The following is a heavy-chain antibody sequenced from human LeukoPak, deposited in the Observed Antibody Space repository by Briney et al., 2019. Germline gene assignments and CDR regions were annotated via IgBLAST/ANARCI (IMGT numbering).Heavy chain of an antibody. Sequence: PSETLSLTCTVSGGSISSVGYYWRWIRQHPGKGLEWIGYIYYSGSTYYNPSLKSRVSISVDTSKNQFSLKLSSVTAADTAVYYCAREVMGAYSFDYRGQGTLVTVSS. J-gene: IGHJ4*02. V-gene: IGHV4-31*03. D-gene: IGHD1-26*01. CDR2: IYYSGST. CDR3: AREVMGAYSFDY. CDR1: GGSISSVGYY.